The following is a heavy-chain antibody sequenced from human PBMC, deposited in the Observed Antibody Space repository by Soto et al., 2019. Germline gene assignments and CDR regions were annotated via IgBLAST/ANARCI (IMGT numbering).Heavy chain of an antibody. D-gene: IGHD6-19*01. CDR3: ARELPLRGSGWYYFYY. J-gene: IGHJ4*02. Sequence: GGSLRLSCAASGFTFSSYGMHWVRQAPGKGLEWVAVIWYDGSNKYYADSVKGRFTISRDNSKNTLYLQMNSLRAEDTAVYYCARELPLRGSGWYYFYYWGQGTLVTVSS. V-gene: IGHV3-33*01. CDR1: GFTFSSYG. CDR2: IWYDGSNK.